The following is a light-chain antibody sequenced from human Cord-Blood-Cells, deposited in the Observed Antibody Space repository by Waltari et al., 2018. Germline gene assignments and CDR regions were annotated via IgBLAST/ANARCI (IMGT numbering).Light chain of an antibody. V-gene: IGLV1-40*01. CDR2: GNS. CDR1: SPSIWAGYH. CDR3: QSYDSSLSGSV. J-gene: IGLJ2*01. Sequence: QSVLTPPPSVSGAPGPRVTTSCTGASPSIWAGYHLPRYQHPPGTAPKLPIYGNSNRPAGVPDRFSGSKSGTSASLAITGLQAEDEADYYCQSYDSSLSGSVFGGGTKLTVL.